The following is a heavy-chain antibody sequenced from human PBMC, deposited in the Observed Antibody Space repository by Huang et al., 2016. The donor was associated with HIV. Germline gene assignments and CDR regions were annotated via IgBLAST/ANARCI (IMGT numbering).Heavy chain of an antibody. J-gene: IGHJ3*02. CDR1: GFPFNNHA. Sequence: QVQLVESGGGVVQPGRSLRLSCAASGFPFNNHAMHWVRQAHGKGLDWVAVISNDGSNNYYADSVKGRFTSSRDSSKSTLFLHMTSLRTEDTAVYYCARAKDTWDAYDIWGQGTMVIVSS. CDR3: ARAKDTWDAYDI. CDR2: ISNDGSNN. V-gene: IGHV3-30-3*01. D-gene: IGHD5-18*01.